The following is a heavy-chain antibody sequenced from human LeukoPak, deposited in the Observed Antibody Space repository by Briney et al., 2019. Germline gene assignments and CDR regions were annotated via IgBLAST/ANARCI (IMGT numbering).Heavy chain of an antibody. J-gene: IGHJ4*02. Sequence: SETLSLTCTVSGGSISSYYWSWIRQPPGKGLEWIGYIYYSGSTNDNPSLKSRVTISVDTSKNQFSLKLSSVTAADTAVYYCPRPVGKLSSHAVVFDYWGQGTLVTVSS. V-gene: IGHV4-59*08. D-gene: IGHD2-15*01. CDR1: GGSISSYY. CDR3: PRPVGKLSSHAVVFDY. CDR2: IYYSGST.